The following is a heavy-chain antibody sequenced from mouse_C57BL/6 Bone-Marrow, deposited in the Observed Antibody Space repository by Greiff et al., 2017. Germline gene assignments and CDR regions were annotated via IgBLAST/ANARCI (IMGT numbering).Heavy chain of an antibody. CDR1: GYTFTSYW. J-gene: IGHJ3*01. CDR2: IDPSSGGT. D-gene: IGHD2-5*01. Sequence: VQLQQPGAELVKPGASVKMSCKASGYTFTSYWVHWVKQRPGRGLEWIGGIDPSSGGTTFNEKFKSKAILTVDKPSSTANMQLSSLTSEDSAVFCYLRVRLYYNNYEFAYWGQGTLVPVSA. V-gene: IGHV1-72*01. CDR3: LRVRLYYNNYEFAY.